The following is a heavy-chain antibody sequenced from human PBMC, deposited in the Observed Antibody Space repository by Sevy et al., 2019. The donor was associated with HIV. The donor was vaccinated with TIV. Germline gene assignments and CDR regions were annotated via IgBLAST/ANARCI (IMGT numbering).Heavy chain of an antibody. CDR2: ISSSSSYI. Sequence: GGSLRLSCAASGFTFSSYSMNWVRQAPGKGLEWVSSISSSSSYIYYADSVKGRFTISRDNAKNSLYLQMNSLRAEDTAVYYCARSERISDAFDIWGQGTVVTVSS. V-gene: IGHV3-21*01. CDR3: ARSERISDAFDI. CDR1: GFTFSSYS. D-gene: IGHD3-3*01. J-gene: IGHJ3*02.